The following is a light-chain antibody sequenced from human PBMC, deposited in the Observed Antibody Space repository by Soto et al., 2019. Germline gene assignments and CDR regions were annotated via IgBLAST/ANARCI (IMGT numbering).Light chain of an antibody. Sequence: DIQMTQSPSALSANVGDRVIITCRASQTVDTYLAWYQQKPGTAPKLLIYKASRLESGVPSRFSGSGSGTEFTLTINSLQPDYFAIYYCQQYKSYYPYTFGQGTKLEIK. J-gene: IGKJ2*01. CDR2: KAS. CDR3: QQYKSYYPYT. CDR1: QTVDTY. V-gene: IGKV1-5*03.